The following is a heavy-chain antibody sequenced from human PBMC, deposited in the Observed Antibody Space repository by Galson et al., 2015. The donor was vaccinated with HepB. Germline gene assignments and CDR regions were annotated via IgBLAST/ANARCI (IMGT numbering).Heavy chain of an antibody. Sequence: SLRLSCAASGFTFSSYAMTWVRQAPGKGLEWVSSISDSGSSTYYADSVKGRFTISRDNSKNTLFLQMNSLRVEDTAVYYCGKGTTPPIGVDYWGQGILVTVSS. V-gene: IGHV3-23*01. J-gene: IGHJ4*02. CDR3: GKGTTPPIGVDY. CDR2: ISDSGSST. D-gene: IGHD3-10*01. CDR1: GFTFSSYA.